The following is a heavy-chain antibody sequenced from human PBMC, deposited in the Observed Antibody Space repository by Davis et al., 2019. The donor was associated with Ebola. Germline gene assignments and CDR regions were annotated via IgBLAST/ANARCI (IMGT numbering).Heavy chain of an antibody. CDR1: GFTFSNNT. CDR3: AKDKDKWNGGGWAFDI. CDR2: IRGSGLPT. J-gene: IGHJ3*02. Sequence: GESLKISCAASGFTFSNNTMNWVRQAPGKGLEWVSSIRGSGLPTYYADSVEGRFTISRDNSKNTLYLQMKSLRAEDTAVYYCAKDKDKWNGGGWAFDIWGQGTMVIVSS. D-gene: IGHD1-1*01. V-gene: IGHV3-23*01.